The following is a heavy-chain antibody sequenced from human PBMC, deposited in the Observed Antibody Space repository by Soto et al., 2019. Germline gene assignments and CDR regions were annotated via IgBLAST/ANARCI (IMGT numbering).Heavy chain of an antibody. V-gene: IGHV1-3*01. CDR1: VYTYTSYA. J-gene: IGHJ6*02. CDR3: AREPPPTSYYGMDV. Sequence: VLVKVSCKASVYTYTSYAMHWVRLEPGQRLEWMGWINAGNGNTKYSQKFQGRVTITRDTSASTAYMELSSLRSEDTAVYYCAREPPPTSYYGMDVWGQGTTVTVSS. CDR2: INAGNGNT.